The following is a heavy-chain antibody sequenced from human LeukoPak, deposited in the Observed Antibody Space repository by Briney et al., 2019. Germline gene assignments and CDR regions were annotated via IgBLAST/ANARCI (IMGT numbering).Heavy chain of an antibody. V-gene: IGHV3-23*01. J-gene: IGHJ4*02. D-gene: IGHD3-3*01. CDR1: GFTFSSYA. CDR3: AKDSFRRTIQGLWDY. Sequence: GGSLRLSCAASGFTFSSYAMSWVRQAPGKGLECVSAISGTGGSTYYADSVKGRFTISRDNSKNTLYLQMNSLRAEDTAVYYCAKDSFRRTIQGLWDYWGQGTLVTVSS. CDR2: ISGTGGST.